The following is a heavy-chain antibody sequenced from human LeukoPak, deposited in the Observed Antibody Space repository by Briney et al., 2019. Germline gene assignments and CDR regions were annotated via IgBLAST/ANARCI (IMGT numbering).Heavy chain of an antibody. D-gene: IGHD6-25*01. J-gene: IGHJ5*02. V-gene: IGHV4-30-4*08. CDR2: IYYSGST. Sequence: PSETLSLTCTVSGGSISSGDYYWGWIRHPPGKGLEWIGYIYYSGSTYYNPSLKSRVTISVDTSKNQFSLKLSSVTAADTAVYYCARDHEGYSSVHNQNWFDPWGQGTLVTVSS. CDR3: ARDHEGYSSVHNQNWFDP. CDR1: GGSISSGDYY.